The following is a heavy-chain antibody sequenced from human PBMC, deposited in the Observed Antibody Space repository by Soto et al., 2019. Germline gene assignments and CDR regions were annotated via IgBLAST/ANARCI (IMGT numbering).Heavy chain of an antibody. CDR1: GFSLSTSGVG. Sequence: QITLQESGPTLVKPTQTLTLTCTFSGFSLSTSGVGVGWIRQPPGKALEWLALIYWDDDKRYSPSLKSRLTIAKETSKNQVVLTITTMDPVDTAPYYCAHKVRKPPYYSGMDVWGQGTTVTVSS. J-gene: IGHJ6*02. CDR2: IYWDDDK. CDR3: AHKVRKPPYYSGMDV. V-gene: IGHV2-5*02.